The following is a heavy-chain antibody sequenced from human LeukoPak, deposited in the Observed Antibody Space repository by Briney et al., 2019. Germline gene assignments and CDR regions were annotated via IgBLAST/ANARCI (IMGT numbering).Heavy chain of an antibody. J-gene: IGHJ5*02. V-gene: IGHV3-23*01. CDR3: AKPISGGLAVSADWFDP. D-gene: IGHD6-19*01. CDR1: GFAFNFYA. Sequence: GGSLRLSCAASGFAFNFYAMTWVRQAPGKRLQWVSTINASGGNTYYAESVRGRFTISRDNSKDTLYLQLNSLTAEDTAIYYCAKPISGGLAVSADWFDPWGQGTLVAVSS. CDR2: INASGGNT.